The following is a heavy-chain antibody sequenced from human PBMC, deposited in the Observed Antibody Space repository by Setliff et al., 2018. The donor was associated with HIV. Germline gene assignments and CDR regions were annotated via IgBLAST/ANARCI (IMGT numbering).Heavy chain of an antibody. CDR2: INHSGST. CDR3: TKSAAKTE. CDR1: GGSFSGYY. J-gene: IGHJ4*02. V-gene: IGHV4-34*01. D-gene: IGHD6-13*01. Sequence: PSETLSLTCAVYGGSFSGYYWSWIRQPPGKGLEWIGEINHSGSTNYNPSLKSRVTISVDTSKNQFSLKLSSVTAADTAIYYCTKSAAKTEWGLGTLVTVSS.